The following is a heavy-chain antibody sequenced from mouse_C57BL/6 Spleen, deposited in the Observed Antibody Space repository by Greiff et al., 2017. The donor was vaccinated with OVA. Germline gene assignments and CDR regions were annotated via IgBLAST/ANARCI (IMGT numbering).Heavy chain of an antibody. J-gene: IGHJ2*01. CDR3: ARYYYSNYDYFDY. CDR2: IDPNSGVT. CDR1: GYTFTSYW. Sequence: QVQLQQPGAELVKPGASVKLSCTASGYTFTSYWMHWVKQRPGRGLEWIGRIDPNSGVTKYNEKFKGKATLTVDKPSSTAYMQLSSLTSEDTAVYYCARYYYSNYDYFDYWGQGTTLTVSS. V-gene: IGHV1-72*01. D-gene: IGHD2-5*01.